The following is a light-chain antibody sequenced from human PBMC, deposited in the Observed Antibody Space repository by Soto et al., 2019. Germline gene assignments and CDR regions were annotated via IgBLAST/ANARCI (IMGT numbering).Light chain of an antibody. CDR1: QSVSSTY. CDR2: GAF. Sequence: EIVLTQSPGTLSLSPGERATLSCRASQSVSSTYLAWYQQKPGQAPRLLIYGAFNRATGIPDRVSGSGSGTDFTLTISRLEPEDFTVYYCQQYGSPLYTFGQGTKLEIK. V-gene: IGKV3-20*01. J-gene: IGKJ2*01. CDR3: QQYGSPLYT.